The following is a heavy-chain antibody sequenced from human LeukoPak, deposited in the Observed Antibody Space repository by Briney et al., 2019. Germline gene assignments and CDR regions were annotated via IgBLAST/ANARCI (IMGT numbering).Heavy chain of an antibody. J-gene: IGHJ5*02. D-gene: IGHD3-3*01. CDR2: ISGSGGST. CDR3: AKDQYYDFWSGPGNWFDP. V-gene: IGHV3-23*01. Sequence: GESLKISCAASGFTFSSYAMRWVRQAPGKGLEWVSAISGSGGSTYYADSVKGRFTISRDNSKNTLYLQMNSLRAEDTAVYYCAKDQYYDFWSGPGNWFDPWGQGTLVTVSS. CDR1: GFTFSSYA.